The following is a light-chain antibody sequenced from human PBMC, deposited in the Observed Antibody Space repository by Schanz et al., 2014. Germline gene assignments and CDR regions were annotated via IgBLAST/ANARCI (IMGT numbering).Light chain of an antibody. J-gene: IGKJ2*01. CDR3: QQYGGSYT. CDR1: QSVSGSY. V-gene: IGKV3-20*01. CDR2: GAS. Sequence: EIVLTQSPGTLSLSPGERATLSCRASQSVSGSYLAWYQQKPGQAPRLLIYGASSRATGIPDRFSGSGSGTDFTLTISRLEPEEFAMYYCQQYGGSYTFGQGTKLEIK.